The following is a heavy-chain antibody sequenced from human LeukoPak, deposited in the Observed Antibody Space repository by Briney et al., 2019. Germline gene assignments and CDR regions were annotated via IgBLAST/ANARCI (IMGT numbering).Heavy chain of an antibody. J-gene: IGHJ1*01. CDR1: GFTFASYT. CDR2: ISLDGSYK. D-gene: IGHD1-26*01. V-gene: IGHV3-30*04. CDR3: ARDYGSLAFHH. Sequence: GGSLRLSCAASGFTFASYTMHRVRQAPGKGLEWVALISLDGSYKFYADSVKGRFTISRDNSQSTLYLQMSSLRHEDTAVYYCARDYGSLAFHHWGQGTLVTVSS.